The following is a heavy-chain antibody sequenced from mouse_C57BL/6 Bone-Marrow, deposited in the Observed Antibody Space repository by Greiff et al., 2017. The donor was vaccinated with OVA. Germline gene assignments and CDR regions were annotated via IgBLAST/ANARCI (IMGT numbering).Heavy chain of an antibody. CDR1: GYTFTSYW. CDR2: IDPSDSYP. J-gene: IGHJ3*01. V-gene: IGHV1-69*01. CDR3: ARKHYSNYEWFAY. Sequence: QVQLQQPGAELVMPGASVKLSCKASGYTFTSYWMHWVQQRPGQGLEWIGEIDPSDSYPNYNQKFKGKSTLTVDKSSSTAYMQLSSLTSEDSAVYYCARKHYSNYEWFAYWGQGTLVTVSA. D-gene: IGHD2-5*01.